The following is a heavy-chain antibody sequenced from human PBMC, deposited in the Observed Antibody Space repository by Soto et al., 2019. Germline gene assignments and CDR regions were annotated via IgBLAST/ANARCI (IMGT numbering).Heavy chain of an antibody. J-gene: IGHJ3*02. CDR3: ARESRYCTTSGCSSQHAFDI. CDR2: ISYDGSNR. Sequence: QVQLVESGGGVVQPGRSLRLSCAASGFTFGGYAMHWVRQAPGKGLEWVAVISYDGSNRYYADSVKGRLTISSDNYXXTXYXXRKTIRAEYTSLYSCARESRYCTTSGCSSQHAFDIWGQGTMVTVFS. D-gene: IGHD2-8*01. CDR1: GFTFGGYA. V-gene: IGHV3-30-3*01.